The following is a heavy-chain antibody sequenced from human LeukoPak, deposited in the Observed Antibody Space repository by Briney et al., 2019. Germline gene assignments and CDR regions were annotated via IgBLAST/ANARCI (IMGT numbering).Heavy chain of an antibody. D-gene: IGHD7-27*01. CDR2: ISSSSSTI. Sequence: GGPLRLSCAASGFTFSSYSMNWVRQAPGRGLEWVSYISSSSSTIYYADSVKGRFTISRDNAKNSLYLQMNSLRVEDTAMYYCARGHWGLDYWGQGTLVTVSS. CDR1: GFTFSSYS. CDR3: ARGHWGLDY. V-gene: IGHV3-48*04. J-gene: IGHJ4*02.